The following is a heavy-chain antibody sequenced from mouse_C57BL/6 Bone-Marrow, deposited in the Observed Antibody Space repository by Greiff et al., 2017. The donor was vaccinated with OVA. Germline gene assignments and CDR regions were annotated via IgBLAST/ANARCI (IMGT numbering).Heavy chain of an antibody. V-gene: IGHV1-59*01. J-gene: IGHJ3*01. CDR2: IDPSDSYT. CDR1: GYTFTSYW. CDR3: ARVIGFAY. Sequence: QVQLKQPGAELVRPGTSVKLSCKASGYTFTSYWMHWVKQRPGQGLEWIGVIDPSDSYTNYNQKFKGKATLTVDTSSSTAYMQLSSLTSEDSAVYYCARVIGFAYWGQGTLVTVSA.